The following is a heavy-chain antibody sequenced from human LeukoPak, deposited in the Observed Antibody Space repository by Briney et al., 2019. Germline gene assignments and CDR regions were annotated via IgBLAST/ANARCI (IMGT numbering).Heavy chain of an antibody. CDR1: GFTFSSYA. V-gene: IGHV3-23*01. CDR3: AKDLRGSAHDAFDI. Sequence: GGSLRLSCAASGFTFSSYAMSWVRQAPGKGLEWVSVISESGAGTYYADSVKGRFTISRDNSKNTLYLQMNSLRADDTAVYYCAKDLRGSAHDAFDIWGQGTVVTVSS. CDR2: ISESGAGT. J-gene: IGHJ3*02. D-gene: IGHD1-26*01.